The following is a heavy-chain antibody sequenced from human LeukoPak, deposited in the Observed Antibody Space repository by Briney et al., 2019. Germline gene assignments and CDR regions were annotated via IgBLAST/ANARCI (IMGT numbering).Heavy chain of an antibody. CDR2: SRNKANSYTT. V-gene: IGHV3-72*01. CDR3: ARASRSGSYFFY. J-gene: IGHJ4*02. D-gene: IGHD1-26*01. Sequence: GGSLRLSCAASGFTFSDHYMDWVRQTPGKGLEWVGRSRNKANSYTTEYAASVIGRFTISRDDSKNSLSLQMNSLKTDDTAVYYCARASRSGSYFFYWGQGTLVTVSS. CDR1: GFTFSDHY.